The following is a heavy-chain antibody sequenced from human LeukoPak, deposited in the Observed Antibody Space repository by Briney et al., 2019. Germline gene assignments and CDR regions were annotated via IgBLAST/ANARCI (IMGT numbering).Heavy chain of an antibody. J-gene: IGHJ6*03. V-gene: IGHV3-23*01. CDR1: GFTFSSYG. Sequence: GGSLRLSCAASGFTFSSYGMSWVRQAPGKGLEWVSAISGSGGSTYYADSVKGRFTISRDNSKNTLYLQMNSLRAEDTAVYYCAKLTTTLIYYYYYYMDVWGKGTTVTVSS. D-gene: IGHD4-17*01. CDR3: AKLTTTLIYYYYYYMDV. CDR2: ISGSGGST.